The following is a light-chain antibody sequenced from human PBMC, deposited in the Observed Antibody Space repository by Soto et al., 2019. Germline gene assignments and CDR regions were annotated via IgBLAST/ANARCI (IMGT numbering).Light chain of an antibody. CDR3: QQYNKWPLT. J-gene: IGKJ4*01. CDR2: HAS. Sequence: EIVMMQSPATLSVSPGERATLSCRASQSVSSNLAWYQQKPGQAPRLLIYHASTRATGIPARFSGSGSGTEFTLTISSLQSEDFAVYYCQQYNKWPLTFGGGTKVEIK. V-gene: IGKV3-15*01. CDR1: QSVSSN.